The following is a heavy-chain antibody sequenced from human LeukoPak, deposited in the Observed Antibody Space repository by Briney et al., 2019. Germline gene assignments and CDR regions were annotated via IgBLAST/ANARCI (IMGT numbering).Heavy chain of an antibody. CDR3: ARGFEHFGDYAGLVAFDI. J-gene: IGHJ3*02. CDR1: GGSISSYY. V-gene: IGHV4-59*12. D-gene: IGHD4-17*01. Sequence: SETLSLTCTVSGGSISSYYWSWIRQPPGKGLEWIGYIYYSGSTYYNPSLKSRVTASIDTSKNQFSLKLSSVTAADTAVYYCARGFEHFGDYAGLVAFDIWGQGTMVTVSS. CDR2: IYYSGST.